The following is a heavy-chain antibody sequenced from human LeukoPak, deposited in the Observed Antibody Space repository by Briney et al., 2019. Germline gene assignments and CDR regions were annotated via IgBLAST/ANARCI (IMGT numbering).Heavy chain of an antibody. D-gene: IGHD2-2*03. CDR1: GFTFRSHA. Sequence: LRLSCVGSGFTFRSHAMSWVRQAPEKGLEFVSGIYENGGTTYYADSVKGRFSISRDNSKNTLYLQMDSLRGEDTAVYYCAKDFRIGYRAHFDYWGQGALVTV. J-gene: IGHJ4*02. CDR3: AKDFRIGYRAHFDY. CDR2: IYENGGTT. V-gene: IGHV3-23*01.